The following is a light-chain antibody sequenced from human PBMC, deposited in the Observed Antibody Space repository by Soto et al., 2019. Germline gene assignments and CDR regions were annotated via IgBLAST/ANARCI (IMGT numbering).Light chain of an antibody. Sequence: MVITQSPATRSVWPGYGSTLSSRASQSVSSKSAWYQQKPGQAPRLIIYGASTRATGIPSRFSGSGSGTEFTLTISSLQSEDVAVYYCQQYNNWTRTFGQGTKVDIK. CDR2: GAS. V-gene: IGKV3-15*01. CDR1: QSVSSK. CDR3: QQYNNWTRT. J-gene: IGKJ1*01.